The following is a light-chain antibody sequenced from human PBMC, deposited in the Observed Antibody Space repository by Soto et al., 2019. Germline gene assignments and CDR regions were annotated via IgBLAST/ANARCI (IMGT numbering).Light chain of an antibody. CDR3: VLYMGSGIWV. CDR1: SGSVSTSYY. CDR2: NTN. V-gene: IGLV8-61*01. J-gene: IGLJ3*02. Sequence: QTVVTQEASFSVSPGRTVTLTCGLSSGSVSTSYYPSWYQQTPGQAPRTLIYNTNTRSSGVPDRFSGSILGNKAALTITGAQADDESDYYCVLYMGSGIWVFGGGTKLTVL.